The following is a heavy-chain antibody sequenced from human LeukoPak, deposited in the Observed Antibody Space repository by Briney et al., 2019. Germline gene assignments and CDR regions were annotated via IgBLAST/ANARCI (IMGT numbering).Heavy chain of an antibody. V-gene: IGHV3-11*06. CDR2: ISSSSSYT. CDR3: ARKYSSSSDFDY. J-gene: IGHJ4*02. D-gene: IGHD6-6*01. CDR1: GFTFSDYY. Sequence: GGSLRLSCAASGFTFSDYYMSWIRQAPGKGLEWVSYISSSSSYTNYADSVKGRCTISRDNAKNSLYLQMNSLRAEETAVYYCARKYSSSSDFDYWGQGTLVTVSS.